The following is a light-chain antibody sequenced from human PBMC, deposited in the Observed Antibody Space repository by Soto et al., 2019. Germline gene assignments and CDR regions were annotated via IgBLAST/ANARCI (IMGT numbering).Light chain of an antibody. CDR1: QSVSSN. Sequence: EIVMTQSPATLSVSPGERATLSCRASQSVSSNLAWYQQKPGQAPRLLIYGASTRATGIPARLSGSGSGTEFTLTISSLQSEDFAVYYCQQYNNWPRRTFGQGTKVEIK. CDR3: QQYNNWPRRT. V-gene: IGKV3-15*01. J-gene: IGKJ1*01. CDR2: GAS.